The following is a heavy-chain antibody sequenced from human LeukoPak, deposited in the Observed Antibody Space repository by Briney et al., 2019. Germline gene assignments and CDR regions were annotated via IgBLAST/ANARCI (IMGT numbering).Heavy chain of an antibody. Sequence: ASVKVSCKASGYTFTGYYMHWVRQAPGQGLEWMGWINPNSGGTNYAQKFQGRVTMTRDTSISTAYMELSRLRSDDTAVYYCARDLDILTGYYRPYNWFDPWGQGTLVTVSS. J-gene: IGHJ5*02. CDR1: GYTFTGYY. V-gene: IGHV1-2*02. CDR2: INPNSGGT. D-gene: IGHD3-9*01. CDR3: ARDLDILTGYYRPYNWFDP.